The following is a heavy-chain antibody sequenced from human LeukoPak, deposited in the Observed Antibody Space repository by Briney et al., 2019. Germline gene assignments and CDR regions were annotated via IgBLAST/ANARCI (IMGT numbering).Heavy chain of an antibody. J-gene: IGHJ4*02. CDR2: ISSSSNYI. Sequence: GGSLRLSCAASGFTFNNYWMSWVRQAPGKGLEWVSSISSSSNYIYYADSVKGRFTISRDNAKNSLYLQMNSLRAEDTAVYYCARGRSAFDYWGQGTLVTVSS. V-gene: IGHV3-21*01. CDR3: ARGRSAFDY. CDR1: GFTFNNYW.